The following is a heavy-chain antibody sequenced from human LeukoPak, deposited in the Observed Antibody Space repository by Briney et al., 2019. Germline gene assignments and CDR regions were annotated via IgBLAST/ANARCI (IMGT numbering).Heavy chain of an antibody. J-gene: IGHJ6*04. V-gene: IGHV3-48*04. Sequence: GGSLRLSCAAFGFTFSSYWMSWVRQAPGKGLEWVSYISSSGSTIYYADSVKGRFTISRDNAKNSLCLQMNSLRAEDTAVYYCAELGITMIGGVWGKGTTVTISS. CDR2: ISSSGSTI. CDR1: GFTFSSYW. CDR3: AELGITMIGGV. D-gene: IGHD3-10*02.